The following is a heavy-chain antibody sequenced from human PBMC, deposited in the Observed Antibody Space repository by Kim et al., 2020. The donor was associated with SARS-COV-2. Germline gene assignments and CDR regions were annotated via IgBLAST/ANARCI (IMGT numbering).Heavy chain of an antibody. CDR2: IYYSGST. V-gene: IGHV4-39*01. Sequence: SETLSLTCTVSGGSISSSSYYWGWIRQPPGKGLEWIGSIYYSGSTYYNPSLKSRVTISVDTSKNQFSLKLSSVTAADTAVYYCARGWSFECSSSSLDYWGQGDLVSLSS. J-gene: IGHJ4*02. CDR3: ARGWSFECSSSSLDY. CDR1: GGSISSSSYY. D-gene: IGHD6-6*01.